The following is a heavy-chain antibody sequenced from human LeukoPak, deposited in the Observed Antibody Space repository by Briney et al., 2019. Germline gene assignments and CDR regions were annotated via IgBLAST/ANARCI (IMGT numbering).Heavy chain of an antibody. CDR3: ARDCINCGGDPLPFDY. CDR1: GYTFTGYY. CDR2: INPNSGGT. V-gene: IGHV1-2*06. D-gene: IGHD2-21*02. Sequence: GASVKVSCKASGYTFTGYYMHWVRQAPGQGLEWMGRINPNSGGTNYAQKFQGRVTMTRDTSISTAYMELSSLRSEDTAVYYCARDCINCGGDPLPFDYWGQGTLVTVSS. J-gene: IGHJ4*02.